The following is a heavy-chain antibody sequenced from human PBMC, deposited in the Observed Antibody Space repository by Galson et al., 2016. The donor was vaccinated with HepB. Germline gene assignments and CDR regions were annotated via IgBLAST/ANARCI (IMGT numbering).Heavy chain of an antibody. CDR2: IYYSGAT. V-gene: IGHV4-59*01. CDR3: ARSKLLWFGESLDYYYFYMDV. D-gene: IGHD3-10*01. CDR1: GGSISSYY. J-gene: IGHJ6*03. Sequence: SETLSLTCTVSGGSISSYYWSWIRQPPGKGLEWIGHIYYSGATNYNPSLKSRVTISLDTSKNQFSLTLSSVTAAATAVYYCARSKLLWFGESLDYYYFYMDVWGKGTTVTVSS.